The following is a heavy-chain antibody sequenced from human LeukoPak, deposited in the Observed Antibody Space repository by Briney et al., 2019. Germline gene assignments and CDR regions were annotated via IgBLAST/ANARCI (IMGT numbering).Heavy chain of an antibody. D-gene: IGHD3-22*01. J-gene: IGHJ3*02. V-gene: IGHV3-9*01. CDR2: ISWNSGSI. CDR3: AKDHRGGYSVAPFDI. Sequence: GGSLRLSCAASGFTFDDYAMHWVRQAPGKGLEWVSGISWNSGSIGYADSVKGRFTISRDNAKNSLYLQMNGLRAEDTALYYCAKDHRGGYSVAPFDIWGQGTMVTVSS. CDR1: GFTFDDYA.